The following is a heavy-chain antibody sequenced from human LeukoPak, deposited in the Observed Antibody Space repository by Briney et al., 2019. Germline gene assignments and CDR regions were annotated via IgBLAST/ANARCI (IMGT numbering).Heavy chain of an antibody. J-gene: IGHJ4*02. CDR3: AKLGISDGIDY. CDR2: ITGSGGST. D-gene: IGHD1-14*01. Sequence: PGGSLRLSCAASGFTFRSHAMTWVRQAPGKGLEWGSSITGSGGSTFYAASVKGRFTISRDNSKNTLYLQMNSLRAEDTAVYYCAKLGISDGIDYWGQGTLVTVSS. V-gene: IGHV3-23*01. CDR1: GFTFRSHA.